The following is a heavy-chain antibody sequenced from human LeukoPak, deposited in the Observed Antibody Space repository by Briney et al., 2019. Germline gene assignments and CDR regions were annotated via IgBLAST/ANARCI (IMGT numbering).Heavy chain of an antibody. V-gene: IGHV1-2*02. CDR3: ARAGTIFGVAQADSADY. J-gene: IGHJ4*02. D-gene: IGHD3-3*01. CDR1: GYTFTSYY. Sequence: GASVKVSCKASGYTFTSYYMHWVRQAPGQGLEWMGWINPNTGDTNYAQKFQDRVTMTRDTSINTAYMDLHRLRSDDTAVYYCARAGTIFGVAQADSADYWGQGTLVTVSS. CDR2: INPNTGDT.